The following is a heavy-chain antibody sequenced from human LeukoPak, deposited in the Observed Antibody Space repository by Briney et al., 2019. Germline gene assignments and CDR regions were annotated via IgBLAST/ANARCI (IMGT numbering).Heavy chain of an antibody. V-gene: IGHV3-30-3*01. CDR2: ISYDGSNK. D-gene: IGHD3-10*01. CDR3: ARAGAVRGVIIRSLDY. J-gene: IGHJ4*02. Sequence: GRSLRLSCAASGFTFSSYAMHWVRQAPGKGLEWVAVISYDGSNKYYADSVKGRFTISRDNSKNTLYLQMNSLRAEDTAVYYCARAGAVRGVIIRSLDYWGQGTLVTVSS. CDR1: GFTFSSYA.